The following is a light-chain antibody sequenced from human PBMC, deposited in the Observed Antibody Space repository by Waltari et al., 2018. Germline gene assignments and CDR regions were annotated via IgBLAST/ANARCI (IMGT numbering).Light chain of an antibody. CDR1: DSDLGAYDF. J-gene: IGLJ1*01. V-gene: IGLV2-14*01. CDR3: SSYTTSSAPGV. Sequence: QSALTQPASVSGSPGQSITISCPGTDSDLGAYDFISWYQQHPGQAPHLIIYEVSNRPSGISNRFSASKSGNTASLTISGLQAEDEADYYCSSYTTSSAPGVFGTGTRVTVL. CDR2: EVS.